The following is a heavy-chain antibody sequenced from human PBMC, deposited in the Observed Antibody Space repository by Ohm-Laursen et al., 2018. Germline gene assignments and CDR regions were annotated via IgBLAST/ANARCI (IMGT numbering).Heavy chain of an antibody. CDR2: IGDSGRTT. Sequence: SLRLSCTASGFIFSSYSMNWVRQAPGKGLEWVSGIGDSGRTTYYSDSVKGRFTISRDNSKNTLYLQMNSLRADDTAVYYCAKAGSTSGWFRNGLDVWGQGTTVTVFS. V-gene: IGHV3-23*01. D-gene: IGHD6-19*01. CDR3: AKAGSTSGWFRNGLDV. J-gene: IGHJ6*02. CDR1: GFIFSSYS.